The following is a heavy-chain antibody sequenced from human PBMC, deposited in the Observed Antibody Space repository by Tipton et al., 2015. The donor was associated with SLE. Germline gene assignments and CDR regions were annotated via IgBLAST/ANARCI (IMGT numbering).Heavy chain of an antibody. D-gene: IGHD6-13*01. CDR1: GGSISSYY. CDR3: AREGSSWAFDS. V-gene: IGHV4-59*12. Sequence: GLVKPSETLSLTCTVSGGSISSYYWSWIRQPPDKGLEWIGFIYNSGSTDYAPSLRSRTIISIDLSKNQFSLKLTSVTAADTAIYYCAREGSSWAFDSWGQGTLVTVSS. CDR2: IYNSGST. J-gene: IGHJ4*02.